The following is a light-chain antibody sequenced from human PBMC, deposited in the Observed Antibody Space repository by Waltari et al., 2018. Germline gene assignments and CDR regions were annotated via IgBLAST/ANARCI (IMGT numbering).Light chain of an antibody. V-gene: IGLV3-19*01. CDR2: GKN. J-gene: IGLJ2*01. Sequence: SSELTQDPAVSVALGQTVRITCQGDSLRNYYASWYQQKPGQAPILVIYGKNNRPPGIPARFSGSSSGNTAALTITGAQAEDGADYYCNSRDSSGNHYVVFGGGTKLTVL. CDR1: SLRNYY. CDR3: NSRDSSGNHYVV.